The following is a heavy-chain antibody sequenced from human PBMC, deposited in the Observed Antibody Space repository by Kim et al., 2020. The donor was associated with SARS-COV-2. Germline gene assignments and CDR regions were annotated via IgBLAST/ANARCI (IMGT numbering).Heavy chain of an antibody. CDR1: GFSFSACT. CDR3: ARWNFDNSAYASDTTVRGGIDY. D-gene: IGHD3-22*01. J-gene: IGHJ4*02. Sequence: GGSLRLSCAASGFSFSACTMHWVRHAPGKGLEWVAVVSHDGNTKYYADSVKGRFTISRDNSENILFLQMNSLRPEDTAVYYCARWNFDNSAYASDTTVRGGIDYWSQGTLVTVSS. V-gene: IGHV3-30*04. CDR2: VSHDGNTK.